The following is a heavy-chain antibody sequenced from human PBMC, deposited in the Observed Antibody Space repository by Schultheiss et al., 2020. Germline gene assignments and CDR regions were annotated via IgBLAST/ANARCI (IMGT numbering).Heavy chain of an antibody. Sequence: GGSLRLSCAASGFTVSSNYMSWVRQAPGKGLEWVPVIYSGGSTYYADSVKGRFTISRDNSKNTLYLQMNSRRAEDTAVYYCAREANGGLNLLHQKSNDYWGEGTLVSVSS. D-gene: IGHD2-8*01. J-gene: IGHJ4*02. CDR3: AREANGGLNLLHQKSNDY. V-gene: IGHV3-66*01. CDR1: GFTVSSNY. CDR2: IYSGGST.